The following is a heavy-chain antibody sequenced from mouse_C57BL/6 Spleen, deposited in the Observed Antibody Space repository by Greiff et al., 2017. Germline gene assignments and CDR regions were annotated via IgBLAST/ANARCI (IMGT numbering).Heavy chain of an antibody. CDR1: GFNIKDDY. Sequence: VQLQQSGAELVRPGASVKLSCTASGFNIKDDYMHWVKQRPEQGLEWIGWIDPENGDTESASKFQGKATITADTSSNTAYLQLSSLTSEDTSVYYGTTEMVKGDYWGQGTTLTVSS. V-gene: IGHV14-4*01. CDR3: TTEMVKGDY. J-gene: IGHJ2*01. D-gene: IGHD2-3*01. CDR2: IDPENGDT.